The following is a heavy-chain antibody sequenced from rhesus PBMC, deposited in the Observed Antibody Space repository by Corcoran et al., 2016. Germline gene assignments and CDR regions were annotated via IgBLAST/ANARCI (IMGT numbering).Heavy chain of an antibody. D-gene: IGHD6-25*01. V-gene: IGHV4-122*02. CDR1: GYSISSGYG. J-gene: IGHJ4*01. CDR3: ARALYSGSWGTYYFDY. Sequence: QLQLQESGPGLVKPSETLSLTCAVSGYSISSGYGWSWIRQPPGKGLEWIGYISYSGSTSSNTSLKSRVTSSRDTSKNQFSLKLSSVTAADTAVYYWARALYSGSWGTYYFDYWGQGVLVTVSS. CDR2: ISYSGST.